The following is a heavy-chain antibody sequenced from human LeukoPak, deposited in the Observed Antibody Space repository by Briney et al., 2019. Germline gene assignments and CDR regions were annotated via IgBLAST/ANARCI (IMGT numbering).Heavy chain of an antibody. CDR3: ARVVSIFGVARVLDP. CDR2: ISSSGSTI. D-gene: IGHD3-3*01. J-gene: IGHJ5*02. Sequence: GGSLRLSCAASGFTFSDYYMSWIRQAPGKGLEWVSYISSSGSTIYYADSVKGRFTISRDNAKNSLYLQMNSLRAEDTAVYYCARVVSIFGVARVLDPWGQGTLVTVSS. CDR1: GFTFSDYY. V-gene: IGHV3-11*01.